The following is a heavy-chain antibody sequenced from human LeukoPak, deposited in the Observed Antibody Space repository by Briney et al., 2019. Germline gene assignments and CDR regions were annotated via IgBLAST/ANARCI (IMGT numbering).Heavy chain of an antibody. CDR1: GFTFSSCD. CDR3: AGQARPGSAEGAFDI. J-gene: IGHJ3*02. CDR2: ISTAGDP. V-gene: IGHV3-13*05. D-gene: IGHD2-2*01. Sequence: PGGSLRLSCTASGFTFSSCDMHWLRQDKGKGLEWVSAISTAGDPYYLGSVKGRFTISRENAKNSFYLQMNSLRAGDTAVYYCAGQARPGSAEGAFDIWGQGTMVTVSS.